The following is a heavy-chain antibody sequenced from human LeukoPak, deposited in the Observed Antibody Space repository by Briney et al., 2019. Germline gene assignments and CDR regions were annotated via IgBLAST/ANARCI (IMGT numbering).Heavy chain of an antibody. CDR2: IRYDGSNK. D-gene: IGHD4-11*01. J-gene: IGHJ4*02. CDR1: GFTFSSYG. V-gene: IGHV3-30*02. Sequence: PGGSLRLSCAASGFTFSSYGVHWVRQAPGKGLEWVAFIRYDGSNKYYADSVKGRFTISRDNSKNTLYLQMNSLRAEDTAVYYCAKGPGATVTPFDYWGQGTLVTVSS. CDR3: AKGPGATVTPFDY.